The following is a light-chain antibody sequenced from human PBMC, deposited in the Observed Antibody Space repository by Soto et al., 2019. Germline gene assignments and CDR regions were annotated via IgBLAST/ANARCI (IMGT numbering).Light chain of an antibody. Sequence: QSVLTQPPSASASLGASVTLTCTLSSGYSNYKVDWYQQRPGKGPRFVMRVGTGGVVVSKGDGIPDRFSVLGSGLNRYLTIKNIQEEDESDYHCGADNGSGNSCLYVVFGGGTKLTVL. J-gene: IGLJ2*01. V-gene: IGLV9-49*01. CDR2: VGTGGVVV. CDR3: GADNGSGNSCLYVV. CDR1: SGYSNYK.